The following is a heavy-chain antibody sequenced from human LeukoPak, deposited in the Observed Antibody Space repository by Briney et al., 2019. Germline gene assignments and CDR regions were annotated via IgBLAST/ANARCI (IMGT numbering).Heavy chain of an antibody. D-gene: IGHD3-10*01. CDR1: GGPFISYA. V-gene: IGHV1-69*04. Sequence: GSSLQVSCKASGGPFISYAISWLRQAPGQELERMGRIIPILGMANEAQKFQGRVTITADKSTSTAYMELSSLRSEDTAVYYCARILMGSFDIWGQGTMVTVSS. CDR3: ARILMGSFDI. J-gene: IGHJ3*02. CDR2: IIPILGMA.